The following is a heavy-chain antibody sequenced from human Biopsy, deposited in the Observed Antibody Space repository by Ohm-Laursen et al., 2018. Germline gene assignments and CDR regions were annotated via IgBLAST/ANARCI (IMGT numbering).Heavy chain of an antibody. J-gene: IGHJ4*01. Sequence: SSVKVSCKVSGYAFHTYYMHWVRQAPGQGLEWMGGIIPMFGTTNYAQKFQGRLSITADKSTTAAYLELSGLRSEDTAVYYCASHVTYNFNGGLDYWGHGTLVTVSS. CDR1: GYAFHTYY. D-gene: IGHD1-14*01. CDR2: IIPMFGTT. CDR3: ASHVTYNFNGGLDY. V-gene: IGHV1-69*06.